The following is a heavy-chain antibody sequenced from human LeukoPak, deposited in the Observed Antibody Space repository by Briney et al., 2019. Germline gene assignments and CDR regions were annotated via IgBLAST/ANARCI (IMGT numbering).Heavy chain of an antibody. Sequence: GGSLRLSCAASAFTFSSYAMTWVRQAPGKGLEWVSSISNNAGTIYYADSVKDRFTISRDNSRNTLYLQMSSLRAEDTAVYYCAKARGLFGSGSSYYYYYGMDVWGQGTTVTVS. CDR2: ISNNAGTI. V-gene: IGHV3-23*01. CDR3: AKARGLFGSGSSYYYYYGMDV. J-gene: IGHJ6*02. CDR1: AFTFSSYA. D-gene: IGHD3-10*01.